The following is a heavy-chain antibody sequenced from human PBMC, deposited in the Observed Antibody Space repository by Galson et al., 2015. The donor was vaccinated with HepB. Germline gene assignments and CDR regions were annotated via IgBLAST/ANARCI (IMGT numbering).Heavy chain of an antibody. Sequence: SVKVSCKASGGTFSSYAISWVRQAPGQGLEWMGGIIPIFGTANYAQKFQGRVTITADESTSTAYMELSSLRSEDTAVYYCARVRWSSFGAFDIWGQGTMVTVSS. CDR3: ARVRWSSFGAFDI. V-gene: IGHV1-69*13. CDR1: GGTFSSYA. CDR2: IIPIFGTA. J-gene: IGHJ3*02. D-gene: IGHD2-8*02.